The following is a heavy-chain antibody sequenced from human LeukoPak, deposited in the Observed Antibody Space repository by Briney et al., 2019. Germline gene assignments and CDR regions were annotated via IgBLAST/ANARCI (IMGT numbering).Heavy chain of an antibody. CDR2: IYTSGRI. Sequence: SETLSLTCTVSGGSISSYYWSWIRQPAGKGLEWLGPIYTSGRINYNSSLKSRLTISVDTSKNQFSLELRSVTAADTAVYYCARDLGGGSPGWGQGTLVTVPS. CDR1: GGSISSYY. CDR3: ARDLGGGSPG. J-gene: IGHJ4*02. D-gene: IGHD2-15*01. V-gene: IGHV4-4*07.